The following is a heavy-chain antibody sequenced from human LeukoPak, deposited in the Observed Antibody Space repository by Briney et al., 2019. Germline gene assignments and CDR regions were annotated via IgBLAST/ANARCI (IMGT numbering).Heavy chain of an antibody. CDR1: GGSISTYY. Sequence: PSETLSLTCTVSGGSISTYYWSWIRQPPGKGLEWIGYVYHSGSTKYNPSLKSRVTISVDTSKNQFSLKLSSVTAADTAVYYCARDGYSGNDGLWGQGTLVTVSS. CDR2: VYHSGST. D-gene: IGHD5-12*01. CDR3: ARDGYSGNDGL. V-gene: IGHV4-59*01. J-gene: IGHJ4*02.